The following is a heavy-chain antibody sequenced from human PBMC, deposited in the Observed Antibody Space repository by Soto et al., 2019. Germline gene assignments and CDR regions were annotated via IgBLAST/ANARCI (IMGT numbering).Heavy chain of an antibody. D-gene: IGHD2-15*01. Sequence: QEQLVQSGAEVKKPGASVKVSCKTSGYTFTDYDINWVRQATGQGLEWLGWMNPNSGETGYAQKFQGRVTMTRSASLRTAYLELSSLRSEDTAVYYCARVAVAARPRWYNWFDPWGQGTLVTVSS. CDR2: MNPNSGET. CDR3: ARVAVAARPRWYNWFDP. CDR1: GYTFTDYD. V-gene: IGHV1-8*01. J-gene: IGHJ5*02.